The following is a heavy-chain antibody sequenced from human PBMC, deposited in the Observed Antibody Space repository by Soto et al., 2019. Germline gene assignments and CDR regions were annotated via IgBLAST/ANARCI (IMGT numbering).Heavy chain of an antibody. J-gene: IGHJ4*02. V-gene: IGHV1-69*13. Sequence: GASVKVSCKASGGAFTDYIFDWVRQAPGQGLEWMGGIIPMFGTPKYAQKFQHRVTISADVSTGTAYMELTRLRFDDPAVYYCAGGRDQPPVGLYFESWGEGTRVTVSS. CDR3: AGGRDQPPVGLYFES. D-gene: IGHD1-26*01. CDR2: IIPMFGTP. CDR1: GGAFTDYI.